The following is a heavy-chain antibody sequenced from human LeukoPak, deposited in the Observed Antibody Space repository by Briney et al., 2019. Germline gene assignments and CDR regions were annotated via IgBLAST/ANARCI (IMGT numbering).Heavy chain of an antibody. J-gene: IGHJ4*02. V-gene: IGHV4-59*12. D-gene: IGHD3-22*01. CDR1: GGSISSYY. Sequence: PSETLSLTCTVSGGSISSYYWSWIRQPPGKGLEWIGYIYYSGSTNYNPSLKSRVTISVDTSKNQFSLKLSSVTAADTAVYYCASRLAVYYYDSSGYYVYWGQGTLVTVSS. CDR2: IYYSGST. CDR3: ASRLAVYYYDSSGYYVY.